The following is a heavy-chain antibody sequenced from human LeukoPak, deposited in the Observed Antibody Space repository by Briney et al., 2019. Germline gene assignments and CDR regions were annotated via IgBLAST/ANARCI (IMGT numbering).Heavy chain of an antibody. V-gene: IGHV3-21*01. D-gene: IGHD2-21*01. Sequence: PGGSLRLFCAASGFTFSSYSMNWVRQAPGKGLEWVSSISSSSSYIYYADSVKGRFTISRDNAKNSLYLQMNSLRAEDTAVYYCARAAILTGFQHWGQGTLVTVSS. CDR2: ISSSSSYI. CDR3: ARAAILTGFQH. J-gene: IGHJ1*01. CDR1: GFTFSSYS.